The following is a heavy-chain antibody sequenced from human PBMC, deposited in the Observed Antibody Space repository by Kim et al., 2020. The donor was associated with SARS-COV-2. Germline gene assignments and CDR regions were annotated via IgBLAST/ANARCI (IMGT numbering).Heavy chain of an antibody. CDR2: VYYSLGA. CDR3: ARDARTSWNEFYFDY. D-gene: IGHD1-1*01. V-gene: IGHV4-61*01. CDR1: GASVTSGSYY. J-gene: IGHJ4*01. Sequence: SETLSLTCTVSGASVTSGSYYWSWVRQSPGKGLEWIGYVYYSLGARFHPSLQSRVTISVDPSKNQFSLKLTSVSAADTAVYYCARDARTSWNEFYFDYWG.